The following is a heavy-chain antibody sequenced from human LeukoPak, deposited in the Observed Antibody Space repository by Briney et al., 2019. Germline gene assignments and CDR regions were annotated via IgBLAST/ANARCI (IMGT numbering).Heavy chain of an antibody. CDR2: ISYDGSNK. J-gene: IGHJ3*02. D-gene: IGHD1-26*01. CDR3: ARFVGSSFAFDI. V-gene: IGHV3-30-3*01. CDR1: GFTFSSYA. Sequence: GGSLRLSCAASGFTFSSYAMHWVRQAPGKGLEWVAVISYDGSNKYYADSVKGRFTISRDNSKNTLYLQMTSLRAEDTAVYYCARFVGSSFAFDIWGQGTMVTVSS.